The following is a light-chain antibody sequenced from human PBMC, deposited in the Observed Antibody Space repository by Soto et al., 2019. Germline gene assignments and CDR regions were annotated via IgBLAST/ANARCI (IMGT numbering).Light chain of an antibody. CDR2: GAS. J-gene: IGKJ4*01. CDR1: QSGSNTY. Sequence: EILLTQSPGTLSLSPGERATLSCRASQSGSNTYLAWHLQKRGQDPRLLIHGASSRATGIPDRFSGSGSGTDFTLTISRMESEDVAVYYCQQYGRSLTFGGGTKVEIK. V-gene: IGKV3-20*01. CDR3: QQYGRSLT.